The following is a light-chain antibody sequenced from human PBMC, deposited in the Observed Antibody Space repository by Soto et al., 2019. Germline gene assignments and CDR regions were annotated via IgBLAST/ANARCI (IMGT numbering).Light chain of an antibody. CDR3: QHYNSDSEA. CDR1: QTISSW. Sequence: DIQMTQSPSTLSGSVGDRVTITCRASQTISSWLAWYQQKPGKAPNLLIYKASTLKSGVPSRFSGSGSGTEVTLTISSLQPAEFATYYCQHYNSDSEAFGQGTKVELK. J-gene: IGKJ1*01. CDR2: KAS. V-gene: IGKV1-5*03.